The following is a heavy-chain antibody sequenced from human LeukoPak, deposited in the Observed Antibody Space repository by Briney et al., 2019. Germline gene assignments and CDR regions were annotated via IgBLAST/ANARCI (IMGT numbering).Heavy chain of an antibody. D-gene: IGHD4/OR15-4a*01. Sequence: PGGSLRFSCTVYGFTVSTNSMSWVRQAPGKGLEWVSFIYSDNTHYSDSVKGRFTISRDNSKNTLYLQMNSLRAEDTAVYYCARRAGAYSHPYDYWGQGTLVTVSS. CDR1: GFTVSTNS. V-gene: IGHV3-66*04. CDR2: IYSDNT. J-gene: IGHJ4*02. CDR3: ARRAGAYSHPYDY.